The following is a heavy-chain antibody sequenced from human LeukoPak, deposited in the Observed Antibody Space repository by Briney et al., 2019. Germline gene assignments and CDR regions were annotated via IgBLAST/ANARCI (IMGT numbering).Heavy chain of an antibody. CDR3: ARGSVYYYDSSGFDY. Sequence: PSETLSLTCTVSGGSISSGDYYWSWIRQPPGKGLEWIGYIYYSGSTCYNPSLKSRVTISVDTSKNQFSLKLSSVTAADTAVYYCARGSVYYYDSSGFDYWGQGTLVTVSS. D-gene: IGHD3-22*01. CDR1: GGSISSGDYY. J-gene: IGHJ4*02. CDR2: IYYSGST. V-gene: IGHV4-30-4*01.